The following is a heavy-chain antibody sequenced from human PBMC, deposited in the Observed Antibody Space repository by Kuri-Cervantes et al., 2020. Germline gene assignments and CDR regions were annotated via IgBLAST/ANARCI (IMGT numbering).Heavy chain of an antibody. CDR1: YY. J-gene: IGHJ4*02. Sequence: YYMSWIRQSPEKGLEYIGSLSDRGTTYYNTYYNPSLKSRATISADTSKNQVSLKLSSVIAADTAVYYCVRQSVGTMMNYWGQGALVTVSS. D-gene: IGHD1-7*01. CDR3: VRQSVGTMMNY. CDR2: LSDRGTT. V-gene: IGHV4-39*01.